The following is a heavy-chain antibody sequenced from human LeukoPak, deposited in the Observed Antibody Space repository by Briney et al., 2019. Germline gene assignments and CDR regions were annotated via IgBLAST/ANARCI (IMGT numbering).Heavy chain of an antibody. CDR3: ARDSSGWYGESAFDI. D-gene: IGHD6-19*01. Sequence: SETLSLTCTVSGGSISSYYWSWIRQPPGEGLEWSGYIYYSGSTNYNPSLKSRVTISVDTSKNQFSLKLSSVTAADTAVYYCARDSSGWYGESAFDIWGQGTMVTVSS. J-gene: IGHJ3*02. V-gene: IGHV4-59*01. CDR2: IYYSGST. CDR1: GGSISSYY.